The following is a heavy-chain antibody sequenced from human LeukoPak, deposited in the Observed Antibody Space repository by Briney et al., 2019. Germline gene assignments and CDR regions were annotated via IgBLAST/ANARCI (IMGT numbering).Heavy chain of an antibody. V-gene: IGHV3-21*01. CDR3: ARAPSFSRRLAYSSSYSAFDI. Sequence: GGSLRFSCAASGFTFSSYSMNWVRRAPGKGLEWVSSISSSSSYIYYADSVKGRFTISRDNAKNSLYLQMNSLRAEDTAVYYCARAPSFSRRLAYSSSYSAFDIWGQGTMVTVSS. J-gene: IGHJ3*02. D-gene: IGHD6-13*01. CDR1: GFTFSSYS. CDR2: ISSSSSYI.